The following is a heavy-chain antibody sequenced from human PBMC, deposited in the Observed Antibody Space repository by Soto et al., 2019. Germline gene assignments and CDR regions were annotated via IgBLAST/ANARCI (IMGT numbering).Heavy chain of an antibody. CDR3: AKDWSCSSTICYFTPYTTHMDV. D-gene: IGHD2-2*01. CDR2: IVISGGTT. Sequence: EKQLLESGGGLVQPGGSLRLSCTASGFTFNNYAMTWVRQAPGKGLEWVSSIVISGGTTYYADSVAGRFTISRDKSKNTVFLQLNSLRAEDTAVYYCAKDWSCSSTICYFTPYTTHMDVWGQGTTVTVSS. V-gene: IGHV3-23*01. CDR1: GFTFNNYA. J-gene: IGHJ6*02.